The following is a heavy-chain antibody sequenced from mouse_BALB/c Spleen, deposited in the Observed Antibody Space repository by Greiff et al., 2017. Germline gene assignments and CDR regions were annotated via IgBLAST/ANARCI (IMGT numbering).Heavy chain of an antibody. D-gene: IGHD1-3*01. CDR2: ISSGGSYT. CDR3: TRVAQDYYAMDY. V-gene: IGHV5-6-4*01. J-gene: IGHJ4*01. CDR1: GFTFSSYT. Sequence: EVKLMESGGGLVKPGGSLKLFCAASGFTFSSYTMSWVRQTPEKRLEWVATISSGGSYTYYPDSVKGRFTISRDNAKNTLYLQMSSLKSEDTAMYYCTRVAQDYYAMDYWGQGTSVTVSS.